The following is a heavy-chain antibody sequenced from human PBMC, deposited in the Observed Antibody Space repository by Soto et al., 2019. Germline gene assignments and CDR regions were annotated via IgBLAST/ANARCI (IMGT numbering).Heavy chain of an antibody. Sequence: PSETLSLTCTVSGGSISSYYWSWIRQPPGKGLEWIGYIYYSGSTNYNPSLKSRVTISVDTSKNQFSLKLSSVTAADTAVYYCARVGGSGSFGWFDPWGQGTLVTVSS. D-gene: IGHD3-10*01. CDR1: GGSISSYY. J-gene: IGHJ5*02. V-gene: IGHV4-59*01. CDR3: ARVGGSGSFGWFDP. CDR2: IYYSGST.